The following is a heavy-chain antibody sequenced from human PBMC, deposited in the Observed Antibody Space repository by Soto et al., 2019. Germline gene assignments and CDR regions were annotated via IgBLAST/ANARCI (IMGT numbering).Heavy chain of an antibody. CDR2: IKSKTDGGTT. V-gene: IGHV3-15*01. CDR1: GFTFSNAW. J-gene: IGHJ4*02. D-gene: IGHD6-13*01. CDR3: TTDHEDAQYSSSFDY. Sequence: GGSLRLSCAASGFTFSNAWMSWVRQAPGKGLEWVGRIKSKTDGGTTDYAAPVKGRFTISRDDSKNTLYLQMNSLKTEDTAVYYCTTDHEDAQYSSSFDYWGQGTLVTVSS.